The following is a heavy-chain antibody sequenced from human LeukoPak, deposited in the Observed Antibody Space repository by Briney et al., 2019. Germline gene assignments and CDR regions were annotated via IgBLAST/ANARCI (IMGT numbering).Heavy chain of an antibody. CDR2: IYSGGST. D-gene: IGHD6-19*01. CDR3: ARGGIGVAGDFEY. CDR1: GFTVSTDY. J-gene: IGHJ4*02. V-gene: IGHV3-53*01. Sequence: PGGSLRLSCAASGFTVSTDYMNWVRQAPGKGLEWVSAIYSGGSTYYADSVKGRFTISRDNSKNTLYLQMNSLRAEDTAVYYCARGGIGVAGDFEYWGQGTLVTVSS.